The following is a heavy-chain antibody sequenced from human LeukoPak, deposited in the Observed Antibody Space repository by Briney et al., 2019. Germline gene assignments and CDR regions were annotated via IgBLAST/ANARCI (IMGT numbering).Heavy chain of an antibody. J-gene: IGHJ4*02. CDR2: IIPIFGTA. CDR1: GGTFSSYA. V-gene: IGHV1-69*13. CDR3: ARSRLGYCSGGSCYKVFRSSLLDY. Sequence: SVKVSCKASGGTFSSYAISWVRQAPGQGLEWMGGIIPIFGTANYAQKFQGRVTITADESTSTAYMELSSLRSEDTAVYYCARSRLGYCSGGSCYKVFRSSLLDYWGQGTLVTVSS. D-gene: IGHD2-15*01.